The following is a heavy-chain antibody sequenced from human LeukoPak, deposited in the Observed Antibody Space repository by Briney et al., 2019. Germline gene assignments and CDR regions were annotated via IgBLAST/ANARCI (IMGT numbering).Heavy chain of an antibody. J-gene: IGHJ4*02. D-gene: IGHD1-26*01. CDR3: ARGGGIVGVKMGGY. Sequence: QAGGSLRLSCAASGLTFSSFWMSWVRQAPGKGLEWVASIKQDGSEKYYVDSVKGRFTISRDNAKNSLYLQMNSLRAEDTAVYYCARGGGIVGVKMGGYWGQGTLVTVSS. CDR2: IKQDGSEK. CDR1: GLTFSSFW. V-gene: IGHV3-7*01.